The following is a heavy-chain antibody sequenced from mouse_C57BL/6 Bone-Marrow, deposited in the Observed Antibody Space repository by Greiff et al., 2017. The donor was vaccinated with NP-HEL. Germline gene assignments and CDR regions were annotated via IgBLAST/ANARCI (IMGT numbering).Heavy chain of an antibody. V-gene: IGHV5-12*01. Sequence: EVKLVESGGGLVQPGGSLKLSCAASGFTFSDYYMYWVRQTPEKRLEWVAYISNGGGSTYYPDTVKGRFTISRDNAKNTLYLQMSRLKSEDTAMYYCARQFSSQYYYAMDYWGQGTSVTVSS. CDR3: ARQFSSQYYYAMDY. D-gene: IGHD1-1*01. CDR2: ISNGGGST. J-gene: IGHJ4*01. CDR1: GFTFSDYY.